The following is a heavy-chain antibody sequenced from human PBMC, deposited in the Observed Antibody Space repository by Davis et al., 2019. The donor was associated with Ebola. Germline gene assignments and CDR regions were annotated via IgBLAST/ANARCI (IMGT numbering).Heavy chain of an antibody. CDR3: ARQGTTSWDS. Sequence: GESLKISCKGSGYGFTNYWIGWVRQMPGKGLEWMGFIFPDDSDATYSPSFQGQVTFSVDKSIRTAYLHWNSLKASGTATYYCARQGTTSWDSWGQGTLVTVSS. CDR2: IFPDDSDA. V-gene: IGHV5-51*01. J-gene: IGHJ4*02. CDR1: GYGFTNYW. D-gene: IGHD2-2*01.